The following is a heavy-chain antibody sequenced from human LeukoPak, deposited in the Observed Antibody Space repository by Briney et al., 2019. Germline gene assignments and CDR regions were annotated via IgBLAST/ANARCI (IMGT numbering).Heavy chain of an antibody. D-gene: IGHD3-22*01. V-gene: IGHV3-23*01. J-gene: IGHJ4*02. CDR1: GLTFSSYA. CDR3: AKVILYYYDSSGYYPNDY. Sequence: QPGASLRLSCAASGLTFSSYAMSWVRQAPRTGLYWVSAISGIGGSTYYADSVKGRFTISRDNSKNTLYLQMNSLRAEDTAVYYCAKVILYYYDSSGYYPNDYWGQGTLVTVSS. CDR2: ISGIGGST.